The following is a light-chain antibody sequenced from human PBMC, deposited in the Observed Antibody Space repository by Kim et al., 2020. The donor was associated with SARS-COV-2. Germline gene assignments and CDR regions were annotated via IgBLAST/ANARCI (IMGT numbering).Light chain of an antibody. CDR2: DVS. V-gene: IGLV2-11*01. CDR1: SSDVGHYNY. Sequence: GQSVTISCNGTSSDVGHYNYVSWYQQHPGKAPKFMIYDVSKRPSGVPDRFSGSKSGNTASLTISGLQAEDEADYYCCSYAGSYTVVFGGGTQLTVL. J-gene: IGLJ2*01. CDR3: CSYAGSYTVV.